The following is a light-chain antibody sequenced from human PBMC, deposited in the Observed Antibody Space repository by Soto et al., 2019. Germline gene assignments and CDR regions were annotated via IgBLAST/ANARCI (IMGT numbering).Light chain of an antibody. CDR1: QSVSTT. CDR2: GAS. J-gene: IGKJ4*01. V-gene: IGKV3-15*01. Sequence: EIVMTQSPATLSVSPGESATLSCRASQSVSTTLAWYQQKPGQAPRLLIYGASTRATGIPARFSGSGSGTEFTLTISSLQSEDFAVYYCQHCRGSCTFGGGTKVEVK. CDR3: QHCRGSCT.